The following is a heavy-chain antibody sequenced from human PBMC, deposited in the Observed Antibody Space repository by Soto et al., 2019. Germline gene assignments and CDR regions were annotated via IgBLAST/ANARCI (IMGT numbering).Heavy chain of an antibody. D-gene: IGHD3-22*01. CDR3: ARDRPYYYDSSGYTIDP. CDR2: IYYSGST. CDR1: GGSISSGCYY. J-gene: IGHJ5*02. V-gene: IGHV4-31*03. Sequence: TLSLTCTVSGGSISSGCYYWSWIRQHPGKGLEWIGYIYYSGSTYYNPSLKSRVTISVDTSKNQFSLKLSSVTAADTAVYYCARDRPYYYDSSGYTIDPWGQGTLVTVSS.